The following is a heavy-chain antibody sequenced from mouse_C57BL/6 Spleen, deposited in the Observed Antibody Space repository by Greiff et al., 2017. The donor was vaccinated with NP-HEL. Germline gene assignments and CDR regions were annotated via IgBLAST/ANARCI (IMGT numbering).Heavy chain of an antibody. V-gene: IGHV1-82*01. Sequence: QVQLKESGPELVKPGASVKISCKASGYAFSSSWMNWVKQRPGKGLEWIGRIYPGDGDTNYNGKFKGKATLTADKSSSTAYLQLSSLTSEDSAVYFCARKRGSSGSFAYWGQGTLVTVSA. J-gene: IGHJ3*01. D-gene: IGHD3-2*02. CDR2: IYPGDGDT. CDR1: GYAFSSSW. CDR3: ARKRGSSGSFAY.